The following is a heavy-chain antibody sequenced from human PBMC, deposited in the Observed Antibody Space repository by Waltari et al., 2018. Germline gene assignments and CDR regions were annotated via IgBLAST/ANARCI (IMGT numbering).Heavy chain of an antibody. V-gene: IGHV3-23*03. J-gene: IGHJ5*02. D-gene: IGHD3-16*01. CDR3: AKEDCGGVDH. CDR2: VIYSGGTT. Sequence: EVQLLESGGGLVQPGGSLRLSCAASGFTFTNYAMSWVGHAPGKGLEWVSVIYSGGTTYYADSVKGRFTISRDNSKNTLYLQMNSLRPEDTAVYHCAKEDCGGVDHWGQGTLVTVSS. CDR1: GFTFTNYA.